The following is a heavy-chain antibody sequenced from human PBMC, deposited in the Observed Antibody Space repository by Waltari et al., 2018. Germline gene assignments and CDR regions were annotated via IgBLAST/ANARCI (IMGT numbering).Heavy chain of an antibody. J-gene: IGHJ6*03. CDR1: GGSISSSSYY. CDR3: ARVTEAVVPAAHYYYYYYMDV. V-gene: IGHV4-39*07. CDR2: IYYSGST. Sequence: QLQLQESGPGLVKPSETLSLTCTVSGGSISSSSYYWGWIRQPPGKGLEWIGSIYYSGSTYYNPSLKSRVTIAVDTSKNQFSLKLSSVTAADTAVYYCARVTEAVVPAAHYYYYYYMDVWGKGTTVTISS. D-gene: IGHD2-2*01.